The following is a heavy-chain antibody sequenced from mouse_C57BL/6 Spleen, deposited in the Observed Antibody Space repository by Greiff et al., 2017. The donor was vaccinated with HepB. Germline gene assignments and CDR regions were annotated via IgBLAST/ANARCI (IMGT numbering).Heavy chain of an antibody. D-gene: IGHD2-4*01. CDR1: GYTFTSYW. J-gene: IGHJ3*01. V-gene: IGHV1-61*01. CDR3: ARRTYYDYDGCAY. CDR2: IYPSDSET. Sequence: VQLQQSGAELVRPGSSVKLSCKASGYTFTSYWMDWVKQRPGQGLEWIGNIYPSDSETHYNQKFKDKATLTVDKSSSTAYMQLSSLTSEDSAVYYCARRTYYDYDGCAYWGQGTLVTVSA.